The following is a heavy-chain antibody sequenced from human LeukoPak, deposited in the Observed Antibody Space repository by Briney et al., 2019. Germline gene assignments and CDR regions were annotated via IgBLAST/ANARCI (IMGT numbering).Heavy chain of an antibody. CDR3: ARIPAPQQWLPKGNYYYYGMDV. CDR2: IIPIFGTA. D-gene: IGHD6-19*01. Sequence: SVKVSCKASGGTFSSYAISWVRQAPGQGLEWMGGIIPIFGTANYAQKFQGRVTITAVESTSTAYMELSSLRSEDTAVYYCARIPAPQQWLPKGNYYYYGMDVWGQGTTVTVSS. CDR1: GGTFSSYA. J-gene: IGHJ6*02. V-gene: IGHV1-69*13.